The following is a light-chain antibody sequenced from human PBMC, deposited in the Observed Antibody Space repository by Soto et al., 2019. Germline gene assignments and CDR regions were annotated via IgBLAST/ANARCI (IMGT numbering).Light chain of an antibody. CDR1: QGIRAY. Sequence: DIQLTQSPSSLSASVGDRVTVTCRASQGIRAYLNWYRHQPGKAPQALIYAADSLQSGVPSRFNGSGSGTDFTLTINSLQPEDFATYYCQQSFANPFTFGPGTKVDIK. CDR2: AAD. J-gene: IGKJ3*01. CDR3: QQSFANPFT. V-gene: IGKV1-39*01.